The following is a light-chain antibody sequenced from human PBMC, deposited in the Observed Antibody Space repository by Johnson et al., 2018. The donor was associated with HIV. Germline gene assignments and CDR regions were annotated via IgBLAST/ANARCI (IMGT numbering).Light chain of an antibody. J-gene: IGLJ1*01. CDR2: DNN. CDR3: GTWDSSLSAGFYV. CDR1: SSNIANNY. V-gene: IGLV1-51*01. Sequence: QSVLTQPPSVSAAPGQKVTISCSGSSSNIANNYVSWYQQLPGTAPKLLIYDNNKRPSGIPDRFSGSKSGTSATLGITGLPTGAEADYYGGTWDSSLSAGFYVFGTGTKVTVL.